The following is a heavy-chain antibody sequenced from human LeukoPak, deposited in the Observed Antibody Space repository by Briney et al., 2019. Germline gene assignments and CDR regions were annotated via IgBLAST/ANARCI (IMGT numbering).Heavy chain of an antibody. CDR2: IFPGDSDT. J-gene: IGHJ6*03. V-gene: IGHV5-51*01. D-gene: IGHD6-19*01. CDR1: GYSFTSYW. Sequence: GESLKISCKGSGYSFTSYWIGWVRQMPGKGLEWMGIIFPGDSDTRYSPSFQGQVTISADKSINTAYLQWSSLKASDTAMYYCARTAGWYYYYMDVWGTGTTVTVSS. CDR3: ARTAGWYYYYMDV.